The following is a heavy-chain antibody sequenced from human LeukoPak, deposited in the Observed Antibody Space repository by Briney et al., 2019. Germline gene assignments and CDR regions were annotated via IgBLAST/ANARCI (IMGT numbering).Heavy chain of an antibody. CDR1: GGSISSYY. D-gene: IGHD1-26*01. CDR2: IYTSGST. J-gene: IGHJ5*02. V-gene: IGHV4-4*07. CDR3: ARDGVTGGGYYAFDP. Sequence: PSETLSLTCTVSGGSISSYYWSWIRQPAGKGLEWIGRIYTSGSTNYNPSLKSRVTISVDTSKNQFSLKLSSVTAADTAVYYCARDGVTGGGYYAFDPWGQGTLVTVSS.